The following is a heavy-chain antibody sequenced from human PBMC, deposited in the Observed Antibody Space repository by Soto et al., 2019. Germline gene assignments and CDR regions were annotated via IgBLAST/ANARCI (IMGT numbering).Heavy chain of an antibody. CDR3: ARGRVATLIGTWAWFDP. V-gene: IGHV1-69*02. Sequence: QVQLVQSGAEVKKPGSSVKVSCKASGGTFSSYTISWVRQAPGQGLEWMGRIIPILGIANYAQKFQGRVTITADKSSSTAYMELSSLRSEDTAVYYCARGRVATLIGTWAWFDPWGQGTLVTVSS. CDR1: GGTFSSYT. CDR2: IIPILGIA. D-gene: IGHD5-12*01. J-gene: IGHJ5*02.